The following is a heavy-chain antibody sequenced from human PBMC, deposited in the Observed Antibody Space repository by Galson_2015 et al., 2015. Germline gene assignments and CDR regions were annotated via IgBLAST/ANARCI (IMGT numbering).Heavy chain of an antibody. Sequence: SLRLSCAASGFTFDDYAMHWVRQAPGKGLEWVSGISWNSGSIGYADSVKGRFTISRDNAKNSLYLQMNSLRAEDTALYYCAKETTVTRGFDYWGQGTLVTVSS. CDR3: AKETTVTRGFDY. V-gene: IGHV3-9*01. D-gene: IGHD4-17*01. CDR1: GFTFDDYA. CDR2: ISWNSGSI. J-gene: IGHJ4*02.